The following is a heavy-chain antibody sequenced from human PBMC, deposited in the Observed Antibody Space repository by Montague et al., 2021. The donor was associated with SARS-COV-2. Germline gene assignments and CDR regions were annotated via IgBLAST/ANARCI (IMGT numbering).Heavy chain of an antibody. D-gene: IGHD4-11*01. CDR2: IYHSGST. Sequence: SETLSLTCTVSGYSISSGYYWGWIRQPPGKGLEWIVSIYHSGSTYYNPSLKSRVTISVETSKNKFSLKLSYVTAADTAVYYCSVNSNYYYYYGMDVWGQGTLVTVSS. CDR1: GYSISSGYY. CDR3: SVNSNYYYYYGMDV. J-gene: IGHJ6*02. V-gene: IGHV4-38-2*02.